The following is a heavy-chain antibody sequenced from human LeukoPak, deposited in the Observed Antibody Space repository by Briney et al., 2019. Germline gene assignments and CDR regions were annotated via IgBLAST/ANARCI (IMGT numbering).Heavy chain of an antibody. CDR1: GGSISSSSSY. CDR3: AKILGVAAAGRIDF. J-gene: IGHJ4*02. V-gene: IGHV4-39*01. D-gene: IGHD6-13*01. CDR2: IFNSEST. Sequence: SETLSLTCTVSGGSISSSSSYWGWIRQPPGKGLEWIGSIFNSESTYYNPSLKSRVTISRDTSKNQFSLKLSSVTASDTAMYYCAKILGVAAAGRIDFWGQGNLITVSS.